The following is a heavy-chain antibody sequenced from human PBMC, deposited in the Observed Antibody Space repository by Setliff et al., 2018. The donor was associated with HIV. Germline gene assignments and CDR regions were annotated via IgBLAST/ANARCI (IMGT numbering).Heavy chain of an antibody. J-gene: IGHJ4*02. CDR2: INHSGST. D-gene: IGHD3-22*01. Sequence: PSETLSLTCAVYGGSFSGYYWSWIRQPPGKGLEWFGEINHSGSTNYNPSLKSRVTISVDTSKNQFSLKLSSVTAADTAVFYCARLTTTYYYDSSAYYHPVWGQGTLVTVSS. V-gene: IGHV4-34*01. CDR3: ARLTTTYYYDSSAYYHPV. CDR1: GGSFSGYY.